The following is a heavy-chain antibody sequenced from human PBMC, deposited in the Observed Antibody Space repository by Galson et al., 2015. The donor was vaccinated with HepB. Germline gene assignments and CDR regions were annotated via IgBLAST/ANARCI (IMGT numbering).Heavy chain of an antibody. D-gene: IGHD4-17*01. J-gene: IGHJ4*02. V-gene: IGHV3-23*01. CDR2: ISAGGSGT. Sequence: PRLSCAASGFTFSGYAMSWVRQAPGKGLEWVSSISAGGSGTYYADSVKGRFTISRDNSKSTLSLQMNSLRAEDTAVYFCANGASVTSGFDYWGQGTLVTVSS. CDR3: ANGASVTSGFDY. CDR1: GFTFSGYA.